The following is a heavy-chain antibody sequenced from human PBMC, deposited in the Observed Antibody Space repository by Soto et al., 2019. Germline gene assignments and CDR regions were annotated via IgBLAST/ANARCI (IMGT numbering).Heavy chain of an antibody. CDR3: VRDGSKSLRDWFDP. V-gene: IGHV4-4*07. CDR2: VYATGTT. Sequence: SETLSLTCHVSGGSISKFYWAWIRKTAGNGLEWMGRVYATGTTDYNPSLRSRVAMSVDISKKTFSLRLRSVTGADSGVYYCVRDGSKSLRDWFDPWGQGILVTVSS. CDR1: GGSISKFY. J-gene: IGHJ5*02.